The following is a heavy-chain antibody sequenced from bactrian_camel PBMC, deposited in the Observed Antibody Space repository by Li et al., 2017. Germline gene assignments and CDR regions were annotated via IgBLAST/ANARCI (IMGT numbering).Heavy chain of an antibody. J-gene: IGHJ4*01. V-gene: IGHV3S1*01. D-gene: IGHD3*01. CDR3: ATAPWGDPG. CDR1: GFTFSSYW. Sequence: VQLVESGGGLVQPGGSLRLSCAASGFTFSSYWMYWVRQAPGKGLELVSTIFGGDGTYYVNSVKGRFTISRDNAKNTLYLQMYSLKTEDTAVYYCATAPWGDPGWGQGTQVTVS. CDR2: IFGGDGT.